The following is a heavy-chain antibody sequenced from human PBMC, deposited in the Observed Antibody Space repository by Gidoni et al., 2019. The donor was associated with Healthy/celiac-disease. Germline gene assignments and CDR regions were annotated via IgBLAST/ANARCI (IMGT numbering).Heavy chain of an antibody. D-gene: IGHD6-13*01. CDR3: ARDFRPYSSSWYGHFDY. Sequence: QVQLVESGGGVVQPGRSLRLSCAASGFTFSRYAMHWVRQAPGKGLEWVAVISYDGSNKYYADSVKGRFTISRDNSKNTLYLQMNSLRAEDTAVYYCARDFRPYSSSWYGHFDYWGQGTLVTVSS. CDR1: GFTFSRYA. J-gene: IGHJ4*02. V-gene: IGHV3-30-3*01. CDR2: ISYDGSNK.